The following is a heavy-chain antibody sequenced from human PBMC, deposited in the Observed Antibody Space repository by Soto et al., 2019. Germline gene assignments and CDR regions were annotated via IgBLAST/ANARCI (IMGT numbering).Heavy chain of an antibody. D-gene: IGHD6-13*01. CDR2: IYSGGSK. CDR3: ARDRPYSSINGMDV. J-gene: IGHJ6*02. V-gene: IGHV3-53*01. CDR1: CFTARINY. Sequence: GSLSHSSAASCFTARINYMGLVLQTPGKGLEWVSVIYSGGSKYYAGSVKGRFTISRDNSKNTLYLQMNSLRAEDTAVYYCARDRPYSSINGMDVWGQGTTVTGSS.